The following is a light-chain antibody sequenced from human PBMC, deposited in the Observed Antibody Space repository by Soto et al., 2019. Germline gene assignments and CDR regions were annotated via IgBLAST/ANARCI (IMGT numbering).Light chain of an antibody. CDR2: EVS. CDR1: SSDIGSNNY. Sequence: QSALPQPASVSGSPGQSITISCTGTSSDIGSNNYVSWFQQRPGKAPTLIIYEVSNRPSGVSTHFSGSKSGNTASLTISGLLPEDEAEYYCSSYTTTPRLFGGGTKVTVL. V-gene: IGLV2-14*01. J-gene: IGLJ3*02. CDR3: SSYTTTPRL.